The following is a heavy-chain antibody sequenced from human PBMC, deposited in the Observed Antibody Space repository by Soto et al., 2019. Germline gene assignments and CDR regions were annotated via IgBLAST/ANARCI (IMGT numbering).Heavy chain of an antibody. Sequence: SETLSLTCTVSGGSISAAAYYWSWIRQLPGKGLEWIGYIYYNGDTYYNPSLERRVTISLDTSKNQFSLELTSVTAADTAVYYCARETGYYGGYNWFDPWGQGTLVTVSS. J-gene: IGHJ5*02. CDR2: IYYNGDT. CDR1: GGSISAAAYY. CDR3: ARETGYYGGYNWFDP. D-gene: IGHD3-3*01. V-gene: IGHV4-31*03.